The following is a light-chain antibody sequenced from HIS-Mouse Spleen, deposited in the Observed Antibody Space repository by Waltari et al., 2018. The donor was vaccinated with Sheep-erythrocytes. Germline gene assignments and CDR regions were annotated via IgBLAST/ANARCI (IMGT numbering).Light chain of an antibody. CDR1: SSDVGSYNL. J-gene: IGLJ3*02. Sequence: QSALTQPASVSGSPGQSITISCTGTSSDVGSYNLVPWYQQHPGKAPKFMIYEGSKRPSGVSNRFSGSKPGNTASLTIAVLQAEDEADYYCCSYAGSITPWVFGGGTKLTVL. CDR3: CSYAGSITPWV. V-gene: IGLV2-23*01. CDR2: EGS.